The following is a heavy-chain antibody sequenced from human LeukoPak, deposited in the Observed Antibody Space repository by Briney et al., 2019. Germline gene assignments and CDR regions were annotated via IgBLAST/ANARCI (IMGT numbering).Heavy chain of an antibody. Sequence: SQTLSLTCAISGDSVSGKSAAWNWTRHSPSRGLEWLGRTYYRSKWSNEYAVSLKGRITINPDTSKNQFSLQLNSVAPEDTAVYYCARTTGHFDYWGQGTLVTVSS. V-gene: IGHV6-1*01. CDR2: TYYRSKWSN. CDR1: GDSVSGKSAA. CDR3: ARTTGHFDY. J-gene: IGHJ4*02. D-gene: IGHD2-8*02.